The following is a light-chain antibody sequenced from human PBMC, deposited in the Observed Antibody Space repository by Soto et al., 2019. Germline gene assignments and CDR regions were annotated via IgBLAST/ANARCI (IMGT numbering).Light chain of an antibody. CDR3: QQLNTYPLYT. CDR1: QSISKW. Sequence: DIQMTQSPSTLSASVGDRVTITCRASQSISKWLAWSQQKPGKAPKLLIFDASTLESGVPSRFSGSGSGTDFTLTISSLQPEDFATYYCQQLNTYPLYTFGQGTKLEIK. CDR2: DAS. V-gene: IGKV1-5*01. J-gene: IGKJ2*01.